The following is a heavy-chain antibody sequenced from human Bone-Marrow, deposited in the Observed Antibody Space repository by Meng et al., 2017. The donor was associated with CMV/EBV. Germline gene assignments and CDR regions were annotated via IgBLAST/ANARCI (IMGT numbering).Heavy chain of an antibody. Sequence: GSLRLSCTVSGGSISSYYWSWIRQPPGKGLEWIGYIYYSGSTNYNPSLKSRVTISVDTSKNQFSLKLSSVTAADTAVYYCARGVGIAAAGVDYWGQGTLVTVSS. V-gene: IGHV4-59*12. J-gene: IGHJ4*02. CDR3: ARGVGIAAAGVDY. CDR2: IYYSGST. D-gene: IGHD6-13*01. CDR1: GGSISSYY.